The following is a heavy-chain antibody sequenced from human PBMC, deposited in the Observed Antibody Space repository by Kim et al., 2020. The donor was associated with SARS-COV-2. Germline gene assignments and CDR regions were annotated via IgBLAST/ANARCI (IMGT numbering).Heavy chain of an antibody. J-gene: IGHJ6*02. CDR2: ISTSSSTI. D-gene: IGHD3-10*01. CDR3: ARDLTPNSRGRITMVRGVITGMDV. Sequence: GGSLRLSCAASEFTFSNYNMNWVRQAPGKGLEWVSYISTSSSTIYYADSVRGRFTISRDNAKNSLYLQMNSLRAEDTAVYYCARDLTPNSRGRITMVRGVITGMDVWGQGTTVTVSS. V-gene: IGHV3-48*01. CDR1: EFTFSNYN.